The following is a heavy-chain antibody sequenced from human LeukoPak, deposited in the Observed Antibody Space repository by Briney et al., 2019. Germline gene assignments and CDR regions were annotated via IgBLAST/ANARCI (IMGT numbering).Heavy chain of an antibody. V-gene: IGHV4-4*07. CDR2: IYTSGST. D-gene: IGHD4-17*01. J-gene: IGHJ5*02. CDR1: GGSISSYY. CDR3: ARDLIDYGDYDRPSNWFDP. Sequence: SETLSLTXTVSGGSISSYYWSWIRQPAGKGLEWIGRIYTSGSTNYNPSLKSRVTMSVDTSKNQFSLKLSSVTAADTAVYYCARDLIDYGDYDRPSNWFDPWGQGTLVTVSS.